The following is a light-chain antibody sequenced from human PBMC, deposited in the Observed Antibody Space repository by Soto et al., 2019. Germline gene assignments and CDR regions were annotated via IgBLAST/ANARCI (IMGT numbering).Light chain of an antibody. CDR1: SSNIGNND. V-gene: IGLV1-51*01. J-gene: IGLJ2*01. CDR3: GTWDSSLTVAV. Sequence: QAVVTQPPSVSAAPGQKVSISCSGSSSNIGNNDVSWYQQLPGTAPKLLIYGNDKRPSGIPDRFSGSKSGTSATLGITGLQAGDEADYYCGTWDSSLTVAVFGGGTKLNVL. CDR2: GND.